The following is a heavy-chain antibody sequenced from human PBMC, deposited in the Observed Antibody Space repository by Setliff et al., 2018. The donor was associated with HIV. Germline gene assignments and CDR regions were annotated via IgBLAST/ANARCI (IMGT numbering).Heavy chain of an antibody. J-gene: IGHJ4*02. CDR1: GFIFSSYA. Sequence: GGSLRLSCAASGFIFSSYAMDWVRQAPGKGLEWVSYTPISGTDAYYADSVKGRFSISTDNAKNSLYLLMHSLRAEDTAIYYCARDRLISARYWTSDYWGQGTLVTVSS. D-gene: IGHD2-8*02. CDR2: TPISGTDA. V-gene: IGHV3-48*03. CDR3: ARDRLISARYWTSDY.